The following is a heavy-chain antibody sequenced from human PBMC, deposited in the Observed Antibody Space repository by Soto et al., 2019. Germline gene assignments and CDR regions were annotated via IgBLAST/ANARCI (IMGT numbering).Heavy chain of an antibody. J-gene: IGHJ4*02. CDR1: GFTFSSYG. CDR3: AKSVYNWNDGFFDY. V-gene: IGHV3-30*18. Sequence: QVQLVESGGGVVQPGRSLRLSCAASGFTFSSYGMHWARQAPGKGLEWVAIISYDEINKYYADSVKGRFTISRDNSKNTLYLQMNSLRAEDTAVYYCAKSVYNWNDGFFDYWCQGTLVTVSS. CDR2: ISYDEINK. D-gene: IGHD1-1*01.